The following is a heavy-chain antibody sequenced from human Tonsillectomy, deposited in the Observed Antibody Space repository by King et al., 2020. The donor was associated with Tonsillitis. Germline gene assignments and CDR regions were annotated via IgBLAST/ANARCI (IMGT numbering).Heavy chain of an antibody. J-gene: IGHJ4*02. CDR2: IGGSDGTT. V-gene: IGHV3-23*04. CDR1: GFTFSNNA. Sequence: VQLVESGGGLVQPGGSLRLSCAVSGFTFSNNAMSWVRQDPGKGLEWISSIGGSDGTTHYADSVKGRFTISRDNSKNTLYLQMSSLRAADTAVYYCAKVRWGTNYYGSGDFDYWGQGTLVTVSS. CDR3: AKVRWGTNYYGSGDFDY. D-gene: IGHD3-10*01.